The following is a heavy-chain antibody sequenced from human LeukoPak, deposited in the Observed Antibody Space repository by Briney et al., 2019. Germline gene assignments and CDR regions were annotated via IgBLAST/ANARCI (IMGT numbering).Heavy chain of an antibody. D-gene: IGHD5-18*01. Sequence: GGSLRLSCAASSFTFSHYGMNWVRQAPGKGLEWVSGLTANSRSAYYADSVKGRFTISRDNSEDMVYLQMNSLRAEDTAMYYCARDEGWIQLFFRGQGTLVTVSS. CDR2: LTANSRSA. J-gene: IGHJ4*02. V-gene: IGHV3-23*01. CDR3: ARDEGWIQLFF. CDR1: SFTFSHYG.